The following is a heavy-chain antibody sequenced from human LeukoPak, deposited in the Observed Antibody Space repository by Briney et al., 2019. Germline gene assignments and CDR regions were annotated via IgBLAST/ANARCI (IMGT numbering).Heavy chain of an antibody. CDR1: GFTFSSYW. V-gene: IGHV3-23*01. J-gene: IGHJ1*01. Sequence: GGSLRLSCAASGFTFSSYWMSWVRQAPGKGLEWVSAISGSGVTTHYAGSVKGRFPISRDNSKNTLYLQMNSLRAEDTALYYCAKKVVVGATSPYSDFQDWGQGTLVTVSS. CDR2: ISGSGVTT. D-gene: IGHD1-26*01. CDR3: AKKVVVGATSPYSDFQD.